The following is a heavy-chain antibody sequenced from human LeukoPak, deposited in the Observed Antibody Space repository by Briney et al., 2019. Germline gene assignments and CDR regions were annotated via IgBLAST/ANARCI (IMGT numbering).Heavy chain of an antibody. CDR2: ISGSGGST. Sequence: GGSLRLSCAASGFTFNNYAMTWVRQAPGKGLEWLSAISGSGGSTYYADSVKGRFTISRDNSKNTLYLQLNTLRAEDTAVYYCATFRRFLEWAFDYWGQGTLVTVSS. V-gene: IGHV3-23*01. D-gene: IGHD3-3*01. CDR3: ATFRRFLEWAFDY. J-gene: IGHJ4*02. CDR1: GFTFNNYA.